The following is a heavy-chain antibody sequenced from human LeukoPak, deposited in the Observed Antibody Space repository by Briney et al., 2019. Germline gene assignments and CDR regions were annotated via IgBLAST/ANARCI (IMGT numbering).Heavy chain of an antibody. J-gene: IGHJ4*02. CDR2: ISSSGSTI. Sequence: GGSLRLSCAASGFTFSDYYMSWIRQAPGKGLEWVSYISSSGSTIYYADSVKGRFTISRDNAKNSLYLQMNSLRAEDTAVYYCARLLSITIFGVVTRSLDYWGQGTLVTVSS. CDR3: ARLLSITIFGVVTRSLDY. CDR1: GFTFSDYY. D-gene: IGHD3-3*01. V-gene: IGHV3-11*04.